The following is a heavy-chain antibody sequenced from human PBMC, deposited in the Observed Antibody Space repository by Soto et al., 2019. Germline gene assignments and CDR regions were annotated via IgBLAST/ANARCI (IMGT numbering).Heavy chain of an antibody. CDR3: AKDPGRTSNRWRDRQVADGGYYRMDF. CDR1: GGTFSSYG. Sequence: QVQLVQSGAEVKKPGSSVKVSCKASGGTFSSYGISWVRQAPGQGLEWMGGIIPIFDTAKYAQKFQGRVTITADKYASPAYMEVNSMRSEDTAVYYCAKDPGRTSNRWRDRQVADGGYYRMDFWCRVATGTV. V-gene: IGHV1-69*06. CDR2: IIPIFDTA. J-gene: IGHJ6*02. D-gene: IGHD2-2*01.